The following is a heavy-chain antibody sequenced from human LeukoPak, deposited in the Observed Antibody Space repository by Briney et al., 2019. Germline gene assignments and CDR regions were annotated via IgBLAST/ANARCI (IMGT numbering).Heavy chain of an antibody. J-gene: IGHJ5*02. CDR1: GGSISSSSYY. V-gene: IGHV4-39*01. CDR3: ARHLSITMVRGVITP. CDR2: IYYSGST. D-gene: IGHD3-10*01. Sequence: SETLSLTCTVSGGSISSSSYYWGWIRQPPGKGLEWIGSIYYSGSTYYNPSLKSRVTISVDTFKNQFSLKLSSVTAADTAVYYCARHLSITMVRGVITPWGQGTLVTVSS.